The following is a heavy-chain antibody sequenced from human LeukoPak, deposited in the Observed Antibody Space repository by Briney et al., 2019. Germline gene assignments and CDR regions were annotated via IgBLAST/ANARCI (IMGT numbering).Heavy chain of an antibody. D-gene: IGHD2-8*01. Sequence: PSETLSLTCSVSGDSINSGHYYWAWIRQPPGKGLELIGTIYHSGNTFYNLSLKSRLTISVDTSKNQFSLKLSSVTAADTAVYFCARRMRTNTWYYFDYWGPGTLVAVSS. J-gene: IGHJ4*02. CDR2: IYHSGNT. CDR1: GDSINSGHYY. CDR3: ARRMRTNTWYYFDY. V-gene: IGHV4-39*01.